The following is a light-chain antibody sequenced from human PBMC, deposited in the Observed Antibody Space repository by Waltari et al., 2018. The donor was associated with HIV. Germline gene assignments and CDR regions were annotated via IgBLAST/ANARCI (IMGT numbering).Light chain of an antibody. CDR2: DAS. V-gene: IGKV3-11*01. CDR1: QSVTNS. CDR3: QQRSNWPYT. J-gene: IGKJ2*01. Sequence: EIVLSQSPATLSLSPGERATLSCRASQSVTNSLVWYQQKSGQAPRLLIYDASNRATGIPARFSGSGSGTDFTLTISSLEPEDFVVYFCQQRSNWPYTFGQGTKLEIK.